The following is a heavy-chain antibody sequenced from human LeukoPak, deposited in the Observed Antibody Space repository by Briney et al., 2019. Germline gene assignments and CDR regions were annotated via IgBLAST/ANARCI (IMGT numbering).Heavy chain of an antibody. D-gene: IGHD6-13*01. Sequence: GASVKVSCKASGYTFTGYYMHWVRQAPGQGLEWMGWINPNSGGTNYVQKFQGRVTITRDTSISTPYMEMSRLRSDDTDVYYCARDRVGQQLVGRKSYYYYMDFWGKGTAVTIS. CDR3: ARDRVGQQLVGRKSYYYYMDF. J-gene: IGHJ6*03. V-gene: IGHV1-2*02. CDR2: INPNSGGT. CDR1: GYTFTGYY.